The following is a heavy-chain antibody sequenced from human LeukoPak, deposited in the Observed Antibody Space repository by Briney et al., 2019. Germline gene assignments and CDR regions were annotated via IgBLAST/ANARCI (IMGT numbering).Heavy chain of an antibody. Sequence: GGSLRLSCAASAFTFHDYAMHWVRQPPGKGLEWVANIKTDGSQIYYADSVKGRFTISRDNAKNSLYLQMNSLRAEDTAVYYCATYSRDIWGQGTMVTVSS. D-gene: IGHD2-15*01. CDR2: IKTDGSQI. V-gene: IGHV3-7*01. J-gene: IGHJ3*02. CDR1: AFTFHDYA. CDR3: ATYSRDI.